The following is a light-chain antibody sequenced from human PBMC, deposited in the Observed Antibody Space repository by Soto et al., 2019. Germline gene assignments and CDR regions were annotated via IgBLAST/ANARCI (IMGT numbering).Light chain of an antibody. CDR2: RAS. J-gene: IGKJ1*01. V-gene: IGKV3-20*01. Sequence: EIVVTQSPATLAGPPGERVTLCSRASQSLSGNLAWYQQKTGQAPRLLIFRASTRATGVPDRFSGRGSGTDLPLTISRLEPEDFAVYYCHKYGTSPQTFGQGTKVDIK. CDR1: QSLSGN. CDR3: HKYGTSPQT.